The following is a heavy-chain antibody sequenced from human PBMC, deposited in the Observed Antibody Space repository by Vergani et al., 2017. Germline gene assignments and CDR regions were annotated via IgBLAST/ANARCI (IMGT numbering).Heavy chain of an antibody. Sequence: QVQLVESGGGVVQPGRSLRLSWAASGFTFSSYGMHWVRQAPGKGLEWVAVISYDGSNKYYADSVKGRFTISRDNSKNTLYLQMNSLRAEDTAVYYCAKDRSSGYYLDYWGQGTLVTVSS. J-gene: IGHJ4*02. CDR3: AKDRSSGYYLDY. D-gene: IGHD3-22*01. CDR2: ISYDGSNK. V-gene: IGHV3-30*18. CDR1: GFTFSSYG.